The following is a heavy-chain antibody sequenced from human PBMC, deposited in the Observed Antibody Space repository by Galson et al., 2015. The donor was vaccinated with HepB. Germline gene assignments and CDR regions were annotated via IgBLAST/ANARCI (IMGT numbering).Heavy chain of an antibody. D-gene: IGHD3-22*01. CDR1: GFTFSSYA. CDR2: ISGSGGST. V-gene: IGHV3-23*01. Sequence: SLRLSCAASGFTFSSYAMSWVRQAPGKGLEWVSAISGSGGSTYYADSVKGRFTISRDNSKNTLYLQMNSLRAEDTAVYYCAKSPQYYYDSSGYSDYMDVWGKGTTVTVSS. J-gene: IGHJ6*03. CDR3: AKSPQYYYDSSGYSDYMDV.